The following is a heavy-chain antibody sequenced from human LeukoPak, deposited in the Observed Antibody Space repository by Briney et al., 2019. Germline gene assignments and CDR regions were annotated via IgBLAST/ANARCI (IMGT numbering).Heavy chain of an antibody. Sequence: PGGSLRLSCAASGFTFSSYEMNWVRQAPGKGLEWIGEINHSGSTKYNPSLKSRVTISVDTSKNQFSLKLSSVTAADTAVYYCARRVGRWFGERAYYYNYMDVWGKGTTVTISS. CDR1: GFTFSSYE. J-gene: IGHJ6*03. D-gene: IGHD3-10*01. CDR3: ARRVGRWFGERAYYYNYMDV. V-gene: IGHV4-34*01. CDR2: INHSGST.